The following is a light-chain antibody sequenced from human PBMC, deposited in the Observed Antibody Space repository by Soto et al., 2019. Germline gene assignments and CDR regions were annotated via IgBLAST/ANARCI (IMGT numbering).Light chain of an antibody. CDR3: QSYDSRLSGLYV. V-gene: IGLV1-40*01. J-gene: IGLJ1*01. Sequence: QSVLTQPPSASGTPGQRVTISCTGSSSNIGAGYDVHWYQQLPGTAPKLLIYGNINRPSGVPDRFSASKSATSASLAITGLQAEDEADYYCQSYDSRLSGLYVFGTGTKVTVL. CDR2: GNI. CDR1: SSNIGAGYD.